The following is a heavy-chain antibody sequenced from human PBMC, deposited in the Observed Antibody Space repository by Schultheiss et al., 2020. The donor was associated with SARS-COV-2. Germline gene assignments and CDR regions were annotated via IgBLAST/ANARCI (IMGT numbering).Heavy chain of an antibody. CDR1: GFTFSSYE. CDR2: ISSSGSTI. V-gene: IGHV3-48*03. J-gene: IGHJ4*02. CDR3: ARGDFRGYSYGPFDY. D-gene: IGHD5-18*01. Sequence: GGSLRLSCAASGFTFSSYEMNWVRQAPGKGLEWVSYISSSGSTIYYADSVKGRFTISRDNAKNSLYLQMNSLRAEDTAVYYCARGDFRGYSYGPFDYWGQGTLVTVSS.